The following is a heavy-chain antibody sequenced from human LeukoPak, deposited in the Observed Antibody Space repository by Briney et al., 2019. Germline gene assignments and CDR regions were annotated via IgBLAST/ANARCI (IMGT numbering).Heavy chain of an antibody. D-gene: IGHD3-22*01. Sequence: SETLSLTCTVSGGSISSYYWIWIRQPPGKGLEWIGYIYYSGSTNYNPSLKSRVTISVDTSKNQFSLKLSSVTAADTAVYYCAGGGWDSSGYLYFDYWGQGTLVTVSS. V-gene: IGHV4-59*01. CDR1: GGSISSYY. J-gene: IGHJ4*02. CDR2: IYYSGST. CDR3: AGGGWDSSGYLYFDY.